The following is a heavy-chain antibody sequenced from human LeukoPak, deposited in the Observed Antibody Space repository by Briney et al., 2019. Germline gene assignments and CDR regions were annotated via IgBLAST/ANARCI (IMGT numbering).Heavy chain of an antibody. CDR3: ARGFPSAHGDYQDY. D-gene: IGHD4-17*01. Sequence: KTSETLSLTCSVFGDSITSYYWNWIRQPPGKALEWIGYISYSGSTNYNPSLKSRVTMSSDTSKNQFSLKLKSVTAADTAVYFCARGFPSAHGDYQDYWGQGTLVTVSS. CDR2: ISYSGST. CDR1: GDSITSYY. V-gene: IGHV4-59*01. J-gene: IGHJ4*02.